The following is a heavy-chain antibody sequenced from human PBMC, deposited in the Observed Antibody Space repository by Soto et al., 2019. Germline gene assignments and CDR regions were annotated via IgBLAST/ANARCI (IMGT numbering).Heavy chain of an antibody. D-gene: IGHD3-22*01. CDR3: AKVGDSSGAGTAV. CDR2: ILYDGSNK. V-gene: IGHV3-30*18. J-gene: IGHJ6*02. CDR1: GFTFSIYG. Sequence: PGGSLRLSCAASGFTFSIYGMRWVRQAAGEGLEWVALILYDGSNKYYADSVKGRFTISRDNSKNTLYLQMPTLSAEDTSVYYCAKVGDSSGAGTAVWGQGTTATVSS.